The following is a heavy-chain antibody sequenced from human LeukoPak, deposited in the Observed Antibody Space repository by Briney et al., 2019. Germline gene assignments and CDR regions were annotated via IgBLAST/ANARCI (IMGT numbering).Heavy chain of an antibody. J-gene: IGHJ6*02. Sequence: PSETLSLTCAVYGGSFSGYYWSWIRQPPGKGLEWTGEINHSGSTNYNPSLKSRVTISVDTSKNQFSLKVSSVTAADTAAYYCARGRGYSSSSSYYYYGMDVWGQGTTVTVSS. V-gene: IGHV4-34*01. CDR3: ARGRGYSSSSSYYYYGMDV. CDR2: INHSGST. D-gene: IGHD6-13*01. CDR1: GGSFSGYY.